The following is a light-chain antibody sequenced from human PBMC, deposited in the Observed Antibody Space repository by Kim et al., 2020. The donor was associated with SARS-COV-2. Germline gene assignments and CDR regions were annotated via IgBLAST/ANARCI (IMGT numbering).Light chain of an antibody. V-gene: IGLV4-69*01. CDR3: LTWGTGVWV. Sequence: QPVLTQSPSASASLGASVKLTCTLSSGHSSYAIAWHQQQPEKGPRFLMKFNTDGTYRKGDGIPDRFSASSSGAERYLTISSLQSEDEADYYCLTWGTGVWVFGGGTKVTVL. CDR1: SGHSSYA. CDR2: FNTDGTY. J-gene: IGLJ3*02.